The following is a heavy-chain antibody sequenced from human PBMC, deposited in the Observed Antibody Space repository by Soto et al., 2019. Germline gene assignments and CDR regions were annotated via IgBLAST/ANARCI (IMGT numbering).Heavy chain of an antibody. J-gene: IGHJ5*02. V-gene: IGHV4-59*01. Sequence: SETLSLTCTVSGGSISSYYWSWIRQPPGKGLEWIAYIYYSGNTNHNPSLESRVTISVDTSKNQFSLKLSSVTAADTAVYYCARASGTRWFDPWGQGTLVTVSS. CDR3: ARASGTRWFDP. CDR2: IYYSGNT. CDR1: GGSISSYY. D-gene: IGHD1-26*01.